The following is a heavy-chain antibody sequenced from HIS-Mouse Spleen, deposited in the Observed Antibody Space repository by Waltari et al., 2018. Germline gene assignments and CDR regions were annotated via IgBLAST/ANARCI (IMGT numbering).Heavy chain of an antibody. Sequence: QVQLVESGGGVVQPGRSLRLSCAASGFTFSSYGMHWVRQAPGKGLEWVAVISYDGSNKYYADSVKGRFTISRDNSKNTLYLQMNSLRAEDTAVYYCAKGEGSSSVDYWGQGTLVTVSS. CDR1: GFTFSSYG. CDR3: AKGEGSSSVDY. V-gene: IGHV3-30*18. CDR2: ISYDGSNK. J-gene: IGHJ4*02. D-gene: IGHD6-6*01.